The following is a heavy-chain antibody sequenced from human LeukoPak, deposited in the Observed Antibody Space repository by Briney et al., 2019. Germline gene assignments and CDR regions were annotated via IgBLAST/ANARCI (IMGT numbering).Heavy chain of an antibody. CDR3: ATDWGSSWARILNFDY. D-gene: IGHD6-13*01. Sequence: GGSLRLSCAASGFTFGRFGMHWVRQGPGKGLEWVSVISNDGSNKYYVDSVKGRFTISRDNSKNTLYLQMNSLRSEDTAVYYCATDWGSSWARILNFDYWDQGTLVTVSS. J-gene: IGHJ4*02. V-gene: IGHV3-30*03. CDR2: ISNDGSNK. CDR1: GFTFGRFG.